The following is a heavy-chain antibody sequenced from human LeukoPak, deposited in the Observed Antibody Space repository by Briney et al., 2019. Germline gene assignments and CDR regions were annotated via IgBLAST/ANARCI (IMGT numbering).Heavy chain of an antibody. CDR2: IWYDGSNK. Sequence: GGSLRLSCAASGFTFSSYGMHWVRQAPGKGLEWVAVIWYDGSNKYYADSVKGRFTISRDNSKNTLYLQMNSLRAEDTAVYYCAGGGTIVVVPAADFDPWGQGTLVTVSS. V-gene: IGHV3-33*01. CDR3: AGGGTIVVVPAADFDP. J-gene: IGHJ5*02. CDR1: GFTFSSYG. D-gene: IGHD2-2*01.